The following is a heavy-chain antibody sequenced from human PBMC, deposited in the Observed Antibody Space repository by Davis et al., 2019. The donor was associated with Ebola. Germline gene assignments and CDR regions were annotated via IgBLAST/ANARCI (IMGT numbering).Heavy chain of an antibody. D-gene: IGHD5-12*01. J-gene: IGHJ4*02. V-gene: IGHV3-23*01. CDR2: MSGSGGRT. CDR1: DFTFSSHA. Sequence: PGGSLRLSCAASDFTFSSHAMSWVRQAPGKGLECVSVMSGSGGRTFYADSVKGRFTISRDNSKNTLYLQMNSLRSEDTAVYYCAKPHSQYSGYDRAPFDFWGQGTLVTVSS. CDR3: AKPHSQYSGYDRAPFDF.